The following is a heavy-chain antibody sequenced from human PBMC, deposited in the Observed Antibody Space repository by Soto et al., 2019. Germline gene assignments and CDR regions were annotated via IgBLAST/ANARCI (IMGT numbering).Heavy chain of an antibody. Sequence: PGGSLRLSCNVSGFTFGNYYMSWIRQAPGKGLESISYISSRGVTIYYADSVKGRFTISRDNAKNSLFLQMDSLRAEDTAVYYCARVTASGWFVNGRDYFDHRGQGTLVTVSS. CDR1: GFTFGNYY. CDR3: ARVTASGWFVNGRDYFDH. D-gene: IGHD6-19*01. CDR2: ISSRGVTI. J-gene: IGHJ4*02. V-gene: IGHV3-11*01.